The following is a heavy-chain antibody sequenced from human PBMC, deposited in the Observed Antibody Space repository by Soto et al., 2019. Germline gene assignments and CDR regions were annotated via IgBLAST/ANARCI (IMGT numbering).Heavy chain of an antibody. D-gene: IGHD4-17*01. V-gene: IGHV4-34*01. CDR3: ARVPRATVTTGHWFDS. Sequence: SETLSLTCAVYGGTFSGYYWSWIRQPPGRGLEWLGEINHDGGANYNPSLRSRVRLSVDASKNQFSLNLNSVTAADTAVYYCARVPRATVTTGHWFDSWGQGTLVTVSS. J-gene: IGHJ5*01. CDR1: GGTFSGYY. CDR2: INHDGGA.